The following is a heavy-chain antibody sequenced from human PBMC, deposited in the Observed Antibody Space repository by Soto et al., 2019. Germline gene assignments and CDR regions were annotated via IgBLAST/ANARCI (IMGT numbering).Heavy chain of an antibody. Sequence: QVQLVQSGAEAKKPGASVKVSCKASGYTFTNYGVTWVRQAPGQGPEWLGWISAYNGNTNYAQSLQGRVTMTTDTSTSTAYMELRSLRSDDTAVYYCARDTSRISVAVDFDYWGQGTLVTVSS. CDR1: GYTFTNYG. V-gene: IGHV1-18*01. J-gene: IGHJ4*02. CDR3: ARDTSRISVAVDFDY. CDR2: ISAYNGNT. D-gene: IGHD6-19*01.